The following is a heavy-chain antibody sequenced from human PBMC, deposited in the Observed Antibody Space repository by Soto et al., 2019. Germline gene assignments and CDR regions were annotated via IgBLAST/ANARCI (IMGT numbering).Heavy chain of an antibody. J-gene: IGHJ4*02. CDR2: ISGSGGST. CDR1: GFTFSSYA. V-gene: IGHV3-23*01. Sequence: GGSLRLSCAASGFTFSSYAMSWVRQAPGKGLEWVSAISGSGGSTYYADSVKGRFTITRDNSKNTLYLQMNSLRAEDTAVYYCAKARGYSGYAKYWGQGTLVTVS. D-gene: IGHD5-12*01. CDR3: AKARGYSGYAKY.